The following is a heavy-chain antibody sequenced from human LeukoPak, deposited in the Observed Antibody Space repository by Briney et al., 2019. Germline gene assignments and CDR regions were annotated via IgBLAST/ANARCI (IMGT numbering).Heavy chain of an antibody. CDR3: ARGPPTYDFWSGYPFDY. Sequence: SVNVSCKASGGTFSSYAISWLRQAPGQGLEWMGGIIPIFGTANYAQKVQGRVTITTDESTSSAYMELSSLRSEDTAVYYCARGPPTYDFWSGYPFDYWGQGTLVTVSS. D-gene: IGHD3-3*01. J-gene: IGHJ4*02. V-gene: IGHV1-69*05. CDR2: IIPIFGTA. CDR1: GGTFSSYA.